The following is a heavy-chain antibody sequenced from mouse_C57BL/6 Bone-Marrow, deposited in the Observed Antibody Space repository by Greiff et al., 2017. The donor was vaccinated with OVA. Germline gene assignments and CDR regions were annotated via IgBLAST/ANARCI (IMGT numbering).Heavy chain of an antibody. CDR1: GYTFTRYW. J-gene: IGHJ3*01. CDR3: MVTTRGAWFAY. Sequence: VQLQQPGAELVKPGASVKLSCKASGYTFTRYWMHWVKQRPGQGLEWIGMIHPNSGSTNYNEKFKSKATLTVDKSSSTAYMQLSSLTSEDSAVYYCMVTTRGAWFAYWGQGTLVTVSA. CDR2: IHPNSGST. V-gene: IGHV1-64*01. D-gene: IGHD2-2*01.